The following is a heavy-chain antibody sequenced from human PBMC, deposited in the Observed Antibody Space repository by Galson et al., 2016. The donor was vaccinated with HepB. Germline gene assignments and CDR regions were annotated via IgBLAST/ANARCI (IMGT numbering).Heavy chain of an antibody. CDR2: IYLDGSDK. CDR1: GLRFRSYG. J-gene: IGHJ3*02. Sequence: SLRLSCAASGLRFRSYGMHWVRQAPGKGLEWVAMIYLDGSDKYYADAVNGRFSISRDNAENTPYLQMNSLRAEDTAVSYCARQNLGDCGGGRCSPDGLDIWGLGTMVTVSS. V-gene: IGHV3-33*01. D-gene: IGHD2-15*01. CDR3: ARQNLGDCGGGRCSPDGLDI.